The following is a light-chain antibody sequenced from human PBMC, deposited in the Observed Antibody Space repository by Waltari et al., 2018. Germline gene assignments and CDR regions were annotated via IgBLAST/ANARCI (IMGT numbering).Light chain of an antibody. CDR2: GAS. CDR3: QQGT. Sequence: EIVLTQSPGTLSLSPGERAALSCRASRPVSSSFLAWYQQRHGQAPRLLIYGASTRATGIADRFSGSGSGTDFTLTISRLAPEDFAVYYCQQGTFGPGTKVDI. CDR1: RPVSSSF. J-gene: IGKJ3*01. V-gene: IGKV3-20*01.